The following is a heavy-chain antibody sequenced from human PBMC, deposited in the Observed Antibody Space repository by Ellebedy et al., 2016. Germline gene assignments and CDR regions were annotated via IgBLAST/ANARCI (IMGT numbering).Heavy chain of an antibody. D-gene: IGHD4-17*01. Sequence: GGSLRLSXAASGFTVGNNYMSWVRQAPGKGLEWVSLIYSGGDTSYADSVKGRFTMSRDIPKNTVYLQMSRLRAEDTAVYYCRQGHYANYWGQGNLVTVSS. J-gene: IGHJ4*02. CDR3: RQGHYANY. CDR2: IYSGGDT. V-gene: IGHV3-53*01. CDR1: GFTVGNNY.